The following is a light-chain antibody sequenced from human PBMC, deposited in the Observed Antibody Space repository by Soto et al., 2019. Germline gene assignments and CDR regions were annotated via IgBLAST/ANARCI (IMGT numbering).Light chain of an antibody. CDR2: SGS. V-gene: IGKV2-28*01. Sequence: DIVMTQSPLSLPVTPGEPASISCRSSQSLLHSNGYNYLDWYLQKPGQSPQLLILSGSNRASGVPDRFSGSGSHTDFTLKISRVEAEDVGVYYCMQALQTPPTFGQGTKVEIK. J-gene: IGKJ1*01. CDR3: MQALQTPPT. CDR1: QSLLHSNGYNY.